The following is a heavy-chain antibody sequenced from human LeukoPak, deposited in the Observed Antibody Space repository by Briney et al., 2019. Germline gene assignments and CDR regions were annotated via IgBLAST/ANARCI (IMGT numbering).Heavy chain of an antibody. CDR2: ISGSGGST. CDR1: VYTSSTYA. V-gene: IGHV3-23*01. J-gene: IGHJ4*02. CDR3: GKEKVPGLAVAGRLGY. Sequence: GGSLRLSCAASVYTSSTYALRWVRQAPGRGLEWVSHISGSGGSTYYADSVKGRFTISRDNSKNTLYLQMNSRRAEETAVYYCGKEKVPGLAVAGRLGYWGRGTLVTVSS. D-gene: IGHD6-19*01.